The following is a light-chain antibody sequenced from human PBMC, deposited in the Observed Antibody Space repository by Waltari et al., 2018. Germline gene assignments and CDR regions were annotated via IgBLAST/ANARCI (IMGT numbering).Light chain of an antibody. CDR3: QHYSGFSSRT. V-gene: IGKV1-5*01. Sequence: DIQMTQSPSTLSPSVGDTVTITCRASQSISDYLAWYQQKPGKAPKLLIYDASPLKNGVPSRFSGSVSGTEFTLTISSLQSDDFATYYCQHYSGFSSRTFGQGTKVDIK. CDR1: QSISDY. CDR2: DAS. J-gene: IGKJ1*01.